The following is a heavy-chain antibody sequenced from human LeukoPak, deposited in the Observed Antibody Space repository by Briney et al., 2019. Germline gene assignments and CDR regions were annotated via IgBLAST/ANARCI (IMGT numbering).Heavy chain of an antibody. V-gene: IGHV4-59*01. CDR1: GGSISSYY. J-gene: IGHJ3*02. CDR3: ARSRSGYSYDHAAFDI. CDR2: IDYRGST. D-gene: IGHD5-18*01. Sequence: SETLSLTCTVSGGSISSYYWSWIRQPPGKGLEWIAYIDYRGSTTYNPSLKSRVTISVDTSRNQFSLKLSSVTAADTAVYYCARSRSGYSYDHAAFDIWGQGTMVTSLQ.